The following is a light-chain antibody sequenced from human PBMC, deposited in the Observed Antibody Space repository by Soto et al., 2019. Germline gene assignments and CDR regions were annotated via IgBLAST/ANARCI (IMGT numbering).Light chain of an antibody. J-gene: IGKJ1*01. V-gene: IGKV3-20*01. CDR3: QDYGTSAPWT. Sequence: VLTQSPGTLSLSPGERTTLSCRASQNIRGNELAWYQQNPGQPPRLLIYRGSSRAPGIPDRFSGRGSGTEFTLTISGLEAEDFAVYYCQDYGTSAPWTFGQGTRVEIK. CDR1: QNIRGNE. CDR2: RGS.